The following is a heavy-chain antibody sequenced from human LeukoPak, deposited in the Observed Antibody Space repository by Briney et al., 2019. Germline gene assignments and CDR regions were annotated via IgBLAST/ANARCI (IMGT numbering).Heavy chain of an antibody. V-gene: IGHV3-74*01. CDR2: INSDGSST. J-gene: IGHJ4*02. D-gene: IGHD3-10*01. CDR1: GFTFSSYW. Sequence: GGSLRLSCAASGFTFSSYWMHWVRQVPGKGLVWVSRINSDGSSTSYADSVKGRFTISRDNAKNTLYLQVNSLRAEDTAVYYCAGKEVWFGELSYDYWGQGTLVTVSS. CDR3: AGKEVWFGELSYDY.